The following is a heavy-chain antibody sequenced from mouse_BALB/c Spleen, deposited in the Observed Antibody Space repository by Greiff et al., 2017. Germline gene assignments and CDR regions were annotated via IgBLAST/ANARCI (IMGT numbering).Heavy chain of an antibody. Sequence: EVHLVESGPGLVKPSQSLSLTCSVTGYSITSGYYWNWIRQFPGNKLEWMGYISYDGSNNYNPSLKNRISITRDTSKNQFFLKLNSVTTEDTATYYCARASGYFYAMDYWGQGTSVTVSS. V-gene: IGHV3-6*02. D-gene: IGHD3-1*01. CDR2: ISYDGSN. CDR1: GYSITSGYY. CDR3: ARASGYFYAMDY. J-gene: IGHJ4*01.